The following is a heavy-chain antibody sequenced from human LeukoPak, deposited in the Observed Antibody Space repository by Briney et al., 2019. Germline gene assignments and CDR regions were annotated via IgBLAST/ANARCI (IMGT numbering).Heavy chain of an antibody. Sequence: QSGGSLRLSCAASGFIFSNYAMSWVRQAPGKGLEWVSGISGSGGSTVYADSVKGRFTISRDNSKNTLYLQMNSLRAEDTAVYYCATLPRYAFDYWGQGTLVTVSS. D-gene: IGHD5-18*01. CDR2: ISGSGGST. CDR3: ATLPRYAFDY. J-gene: IGHJ4*02. V-gene: IGHV3-23*01. CDR1: GFIFSNYA.